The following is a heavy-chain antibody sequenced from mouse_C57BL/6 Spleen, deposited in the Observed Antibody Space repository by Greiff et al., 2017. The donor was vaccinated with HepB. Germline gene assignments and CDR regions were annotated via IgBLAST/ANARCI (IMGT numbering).Heavy chain of an antibody. J-gene: IGHJ4*01. D-gene: IGHD1-1*01. Sequence: EVQRVESGPELVKPGASVKISCKASGYSFTDYNMNLVKQSNRKSMAWIGVINPNYGTTSYNQKFKGKATLTVDQSSSTAYMQLNSLTSEDSAVYYCARGDYYGKGYAMDYWGQGTSVTVSS. V-gene: IGHV1-39*01. CDR1: GYSFTDYN. CDR2: INPNYGTT. CDR3: ARGDYYGKGYAMDY.